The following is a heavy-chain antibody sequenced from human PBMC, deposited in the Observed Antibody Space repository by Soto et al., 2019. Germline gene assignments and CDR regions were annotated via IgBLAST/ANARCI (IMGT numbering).Heavy chain of an antibody. J-gene: IGHJ3*02. CDR3: ARDSNAAAGPIDAFDI. Sequence: PGGSLRLSCAASGFTVSSNYMSWVRQAPGKGLEWVSVIYSGGSTYYADSVKGRFTISRDNSKNTLYLQMNSLRAEDTVVYYCARDSNAAAGPIDAFDIWGQGTMVTVSS. D-gene: IGHD6-13*01. CDR2: IYSGGST. CDR1: GFTVSSNY. V-gene: IGHV3-66*01.